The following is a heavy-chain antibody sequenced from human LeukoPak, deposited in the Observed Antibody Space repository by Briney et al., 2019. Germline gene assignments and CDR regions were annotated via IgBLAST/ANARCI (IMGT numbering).Heavy chain of an antibody. J-gene: IGHJ6*03. CDR2: ISSSGSTI. D-gene: IGHD4-17*01. Sequence: GGSLRLSCAASGFTFSDLYMSWIRQAPGKGLEWVSYISSSGSTIYYADSVKGRFTISRDNAKNSLYLQMNSLRAEDTAVYYCARYGPRPTVHYGDYGPGYYYYMDVWGKGTTVTVSS. CDR1: GFTFSDLY. V-gene: IGHV3-11*01. CDR3: ARYGPRPTVHYGDYGPGYYYYMDV.